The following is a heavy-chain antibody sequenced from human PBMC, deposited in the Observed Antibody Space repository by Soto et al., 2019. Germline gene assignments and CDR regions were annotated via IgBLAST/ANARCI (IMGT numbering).Heavy chain of an antibody. CDR2: IIPIFGTA. D-gene: IGHD6-13*01. V-gene: IGHV1-69*13. Sequence: SVKVSCKASGVTFSSYAISWVRQAPGQGLEWMGGIIPIFGTANYAQKFQGRVTITADESTSTAYMELSSLRSEDTAVYYCARDGELQLVRPNWFDPWGQGTLVTVSS. CDR3: ARDGELQLVRPNWFDP. J-gene: IGHJ5*02. CDR1: GVTFSSYA.